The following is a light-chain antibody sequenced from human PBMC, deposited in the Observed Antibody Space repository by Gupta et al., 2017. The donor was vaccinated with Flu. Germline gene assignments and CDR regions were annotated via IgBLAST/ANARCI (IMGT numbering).Light chain of an antibody. CDR3: YQYNGRPPLT. CDR2: DAS. CDR1: QSISSH. J-gene: IGKJ4*01. Sequence: EVVMTQSPATLSVSPGERATLPCRAGQSISSHLAWYQQKPGQAPRLLIYDASTRATDIPARFSSSGSGTEFTLTINSLQSEDFAVYYYYQYNGRPPLTFGRGTRVEIK. V-gene: IGKV3-15*01.